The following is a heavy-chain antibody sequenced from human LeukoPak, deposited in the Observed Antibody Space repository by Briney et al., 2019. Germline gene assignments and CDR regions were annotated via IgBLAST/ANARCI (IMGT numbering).Heavy chain of an antibody. D-gene: IGHD6-19*01. V-gene: IGHV3-7*03. CDR2: IKRDGSEK. CDR1: GFTFNSYW. J-gene: IGHJ4*02. CDR3: ARLGPASSGWPESFDY. Sequence: GGSLRLSCAASGFTFNSYWMNWVRQDPGKGLEWVANIKRDGSEKYYVDSVKGRFTISRDNAKNSLDLQMNSLRVEDTAAYYCARLGPASSGWPESFDYWGQGTLITVSS.